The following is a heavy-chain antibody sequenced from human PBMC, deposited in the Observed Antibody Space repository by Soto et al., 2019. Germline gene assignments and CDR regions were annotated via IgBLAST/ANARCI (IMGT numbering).Heavy chain of an antibody. CDR3: ARTPPTYFDWFGAFDV. J-gene: IGHJ3*01. CDR2: IYTGGST. V-gene: IGHV3-66*01. Sequence: EVQLVESGGGLVQPGGSLRLSCAASGFTVSSNYMSWVRQAPGKGLDWVSVIYTGGSTYYAESVKGRFTISRDNSKNSLYLQMNSLRAEDTAVYYCARTPPTYFDWFGAFDVWGQGTMVTVSS. D-gene: IGHD3-9*01. CDR1: GFTVSSNY.